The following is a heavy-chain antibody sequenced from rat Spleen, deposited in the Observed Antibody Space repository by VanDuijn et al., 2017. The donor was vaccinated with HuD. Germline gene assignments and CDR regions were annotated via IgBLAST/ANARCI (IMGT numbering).Heavy chain of an antibody. Sequence: VQVVESGGGLVQPRESLKISCAASGFTFSNAAMYWVRQAPGKGLEWVARIRTKPNSYATYYADSVKGRFTISRDDSKSMIYLQMDNLRTEDTAMYYCTAANYYSGDFDYWGQGVMVTVSS. CDR2: IRTKPNSYAT. V-gene: IGHV10-5*01. D-gene: IGHD1-1*01. CDR3: TAANYYSGDFDY. J-gene: IGHJ2*01. CDR1: GFTFSNAA.